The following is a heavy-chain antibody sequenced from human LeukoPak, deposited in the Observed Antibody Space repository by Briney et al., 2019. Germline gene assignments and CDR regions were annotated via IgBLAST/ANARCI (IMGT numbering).Heavy chain of an antibody. V-gene: IGHV1-3*01. CDR3: AWGYDILTGVDAFDI. J-gene: IGHJ3*02. D-gene: IGHD3-9*01. CDR2: INAGNGNT. Sequence: ASVKVSCKASGYTFTSYAMHWVRQAPGQRLEWMGWINAGNGNTKYSQKFQGRVTITRDTSASIAYMELSSLRSEDTAVYYCAWGYDILTGVDAFDIWGQGTMVTVSS. CDR1: GYTFTSYA.